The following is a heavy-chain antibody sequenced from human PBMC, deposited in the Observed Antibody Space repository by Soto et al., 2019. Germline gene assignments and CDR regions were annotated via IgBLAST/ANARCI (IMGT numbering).Heavy chain of an antibody. CDR1: SFSIISSNW. D-gene: IGHD3-10*01. Sequence: SDTLSLTCAFHSFSIISSNWWSQVSYSPGKGLEWIGEIYHSGSTNYNPSLKSRVTISVDKSKNQFSLKLSSVTAADTAVYYCARTILLWFGELLYNYFDYWGQGTLVTVS. CDR3: ARTILLWFGELLYNYFDY. CDR2: IYHSGST. J-gene: IGHJ4*02. V-gene: IGHV4-4*02.